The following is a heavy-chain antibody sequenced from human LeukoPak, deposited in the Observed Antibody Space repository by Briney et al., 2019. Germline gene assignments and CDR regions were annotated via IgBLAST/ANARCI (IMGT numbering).Heavy chain of an antibody. Sequence: PGGSLRLSCAASGFSVTDYGIHWVRQAPGKGLEWVAVISSDGNNKYYADSVKGRFSVSRDTSKNTVYLQMNSLRPEDTAVYYCAKNQLSDFDYWGQGTLVTVSS. D-gene: IGHD2-2*01. CDR3: AKNQLSDFDY. J-gene: IGHJ4*02. CDR2: ISSDGNNK. CDR1: GFSVTDYG. V-gene: IGHV3-30*18.